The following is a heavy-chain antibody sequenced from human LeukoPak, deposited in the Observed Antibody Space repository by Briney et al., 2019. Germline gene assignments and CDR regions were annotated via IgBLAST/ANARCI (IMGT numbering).Heavy chain of an antibody. CDR1: GGSISGYY. V-gene: IGHV4-59*08. CDR3: ARHLRAVAGGRYFDY. D-gene: IGHD6-19*01. J-gene: IGHJ4*02. CDR2: IYRNGGT. Sequence: PSETLSLTCTVSGGSISGYYWSWIRQPPGKRLEWIGYIYRNGGTNYNPSLQSRLTISIDTSKNQFSLKLSSVTAADTAVYYCARHLRAVAGGRYFDYWGQGTQVTVSS.